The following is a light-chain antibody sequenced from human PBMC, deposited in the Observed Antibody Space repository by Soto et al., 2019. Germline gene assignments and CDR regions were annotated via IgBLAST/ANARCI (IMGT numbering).Light chain of an antibody. CDR2: EDS. Sequence: QSALTQPASVSGSPGQSITISCTGTSSDVGSFDLVSWYQQYPGKAPKLIIYEDSQRPSGVSTRFSGSKSDNTASLTISGLQAEDEADYYCCSFTGFSTYVFGSGTKLTVL. CDR1: SSDVGSFDL. CDR3: CSFTGFSTYV. J-gene: IGLJ1*01. V-gene: IGLV2-23*01.